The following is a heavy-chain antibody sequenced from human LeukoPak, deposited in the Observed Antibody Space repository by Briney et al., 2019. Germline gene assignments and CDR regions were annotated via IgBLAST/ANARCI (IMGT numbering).Heavy chain of an antibody. V-gene: IGHV4-59*02. Sequence: TSETLSLTCTVSGGSVSSSYWSWIRQPPGKGLEWIGYIYYSGSTNYKPSLQSRVTISVDTSKNQFSLKLSSVTAEDTAVYYCASSGRVATVGYWGHGTLVTVSS. CDR3: ASSGRVATVGY. J-gene: IGHJ4*01. D-gene: IGHD5-12*01. CDR2: IYYSGST. CDR1: GGSVSSSY.